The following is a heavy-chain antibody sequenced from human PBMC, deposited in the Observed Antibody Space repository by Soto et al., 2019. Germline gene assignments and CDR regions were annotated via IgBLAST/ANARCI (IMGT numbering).Heavy chain of an antibody. V-gene: IGHV1-18*01. CDR2: ISAFNGNT. CDR3: AIDASGGSNLAY. D-gene: IGHD2-15*01. Sequence: QVQLVQSGGEVKKPGASVKVSCKPSGYTFTNYGISWVRQAPGQGNEWMGWISAFNGNTKYAQKCQGRVTLTTYASTTTAYMVWSSIRYDATDVYYCAIDASGGSNLAYWGQGTLVTVSS. CDR1: GYTFTNYG. J-gene: IGHJ4*02.